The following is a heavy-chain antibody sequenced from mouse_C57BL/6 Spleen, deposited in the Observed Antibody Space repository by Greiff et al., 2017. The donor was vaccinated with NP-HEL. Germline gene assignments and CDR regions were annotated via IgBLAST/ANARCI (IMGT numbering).Heavy chain of an antibody. J-gene: IGHJ2*01. CDR1: GYTFTSYW. CDR2: IDPSDSET. Sequence: VQLQQSGAELVRPGSSVKLSCKASGYTFTSYWMHWVKQRPIQGLEWIGNIDPSDSETHYNQKFKDKATLTVDKSSSTAYMQLSSLTSEDSAVYYCARLADYYGSSSYYFDYWGQGTTLTVSS. V-gene: IGHV1-52*01. D-gene: IGHD1-1*01. CDR3: ARLADYYGSSSYYFDY.